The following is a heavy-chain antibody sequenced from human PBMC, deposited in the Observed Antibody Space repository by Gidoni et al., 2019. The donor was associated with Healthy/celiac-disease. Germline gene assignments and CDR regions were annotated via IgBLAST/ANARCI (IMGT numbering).Heavy chain of an antibody. CDR1: GGSISSYY. CDR3: ARVGGKAYDSSGYYLMY. CDR2: IYYSGST. D-gene: IGHD3-22*01. Sequence: QVQLQESGPGLVKPSETLSLTCTVSGGSISSYYWSWIRQPPGKGLEWSGYIYYSGSTNYNPSLKSRVTISVDTSKNQFSLKLSSVTAADTAVYYCARVGGKAYDSSGYYLMYWGQGTLVTVSS. V-gene: IGHV4-59*01. J-gene: IGHJ1*01.